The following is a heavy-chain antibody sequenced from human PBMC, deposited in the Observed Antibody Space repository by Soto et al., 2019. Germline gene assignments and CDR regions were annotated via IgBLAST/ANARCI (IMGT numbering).Heavy chain of an antibody. D-gene: IGHD4-17*01. CDR2: IYYTGST. J-gene: IGHJ4*02. CDR1: GGSMSPNY. V-gene: IGHV4-59*01. Sequence: SETLLRSCTVSGGSMSPNYWTWIRQSPGKGLAGVGYIYYTGSTKYNPSLKSRVTISLDTSKNQFSLRLTSVTSADTAVYYCARGGSYGDFFDYWGQGAQVTVSS. CDR3: ARGGSYGDFFDY.